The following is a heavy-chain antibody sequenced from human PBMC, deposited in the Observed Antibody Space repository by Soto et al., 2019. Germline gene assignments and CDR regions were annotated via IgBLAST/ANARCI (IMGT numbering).Heavy chain of an antibody. CDR3: AKGAWYYDILTGYGYFDY. CDR1: GFTFSSYA. CDR2: ISGSGVST. J-gene: IGHJ4*02. D-gene: IGHD3-9*01. V-gene: IGHV3-23*01. Sequence: EVQLLESEGGLVQPGGSLTLSCAASGFTFSSYAMSWVRQAPGKGLEWVSGISGSGVSTYYADSVKGRFTISRDNSKNTLYLQMNSLRAEDTAVYYCAKGAWYYDILTGYGYFDYWGQGTLVTVSS.